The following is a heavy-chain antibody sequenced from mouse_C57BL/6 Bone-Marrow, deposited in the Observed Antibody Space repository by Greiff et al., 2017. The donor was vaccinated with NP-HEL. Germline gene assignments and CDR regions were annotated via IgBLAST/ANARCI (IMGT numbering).Heavy chain of an antibody. CDR3: ARDIYYYDSSDWDVRAY. J-gene: IGHJ3*01. V-gene: IGHV1-69*01. D-gene: IGHD1-1*01. Sequence: QVQLQQPGAELVMPGASVKLSCKASGYTFTSYWMHWVKQRPGQGLEWIGEIDPSDSYTNYNQKFKGKSILTVDKSSSTAYMQLSSLTSEDSAVYYCARDIYYYDSSDWDVRAYWGQGTLVTVSA. CDR2: IDPSDSYT. CDR1: GYTFTSYW.